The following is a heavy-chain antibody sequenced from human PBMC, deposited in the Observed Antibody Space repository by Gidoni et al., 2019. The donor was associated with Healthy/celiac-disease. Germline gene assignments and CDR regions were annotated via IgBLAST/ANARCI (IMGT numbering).Heavy chain of an antibody. Sequence: QVQLVDSGGGVVQPGRSLRLSCAASGFTFSSYGMHWVRPAPGKGLEWGAVIWYDGSNKYYADSVKGRFTTSRDNSKNTLYLQMNSLRAEDTAVYYCARDGGLVVASQPHYFDYWGQGTLVTVSS. CDR1: GFTFSSYG. CDR3: ARDGGLVVASQPHYFDY. V-gene: IGHV3-33*01. D-gene: IGHD3-22*01. J-gene: IGHJ4*02. CDR2: IWYDGSNK.